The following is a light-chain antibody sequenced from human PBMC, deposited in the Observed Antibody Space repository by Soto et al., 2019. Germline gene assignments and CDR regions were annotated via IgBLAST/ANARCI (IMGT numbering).Light chain of an antibody. CDR2: GNS. Sequence: QSVLTQPPSVSGAPGQRVTISCTGSSSNIGAGYDVHWYQQLPGTAPKLLIYGNSNRPSGVPDRFSGSKSGTSASLAITGLQAEVEADYYCQSYDSSLGACYVFGTGTKVTVL. V-gene: IGLV1-40*01. CDR3: QSYDSSLGACYV. J-gene: IGLJ1*01. CDR1: SSNIGAGYD.